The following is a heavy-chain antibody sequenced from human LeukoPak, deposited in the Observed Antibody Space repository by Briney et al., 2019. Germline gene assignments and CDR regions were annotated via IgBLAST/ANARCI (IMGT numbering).Heavy chain of an antibody. CDR3: ARGTSYYDF. CDR2: INSDGSST. CDR1: GFTFSGYW. V-gene: IGHV3-74*01. Sequence: GGSLRLSCAASGFTFSGYWMHWVRQAPGKGLVWVSRINSDGSSTNYADSVKGRFTISRDNAKSMLYLQMSSLRAEDTAVYYCARGTSYYDFWGQGTLVTVSS. J-gene: IGHJ4*02. D-gene: IGHD3-22*01.